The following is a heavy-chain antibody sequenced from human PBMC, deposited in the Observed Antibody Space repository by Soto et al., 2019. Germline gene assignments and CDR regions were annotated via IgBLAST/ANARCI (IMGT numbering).Heavy chain of an antibody. V-gene: IGHV3-74*01. J-gene: IGHJ4*02. CDR3: VRTSLVVAAATREDY. CDR2: INSDGSST. CDR1: GFTFSSYW. D-gene: IGHD2-15*01. Sequence: EVQLVKSGGGLVQPGGSLRLSCAASGFTFSSYWMHWVRQAPGKGRVWVSRINSDGSSTSYADSVKGRFTISRDNAKNTLYLQMNSLRAEDTAVYYCVRTSLVVAAATREDYWGQGTLVTVSS.